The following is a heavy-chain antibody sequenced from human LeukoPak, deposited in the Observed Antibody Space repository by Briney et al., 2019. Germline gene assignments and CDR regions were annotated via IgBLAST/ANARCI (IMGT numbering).Heavy chain of an antibody. CDR3: ARDIAAPGLFFDY. CDR2: IKYDGSEI. V-gene: IGHV3-7*01. J-gene: IGHJ4*02. Sequence: GGSLRLSCAASGFTLSSYWMSWVRQAPGKGLEWVANIKYDGSEIDYVDSVKGRFTISRDNAKNSLYLQMNSLRAEDTALYYCARDIAAPGLFFDYWGQGTLVTVSS. CDR1: GFTLSSYW. D-gene: IGHD6-13*01.